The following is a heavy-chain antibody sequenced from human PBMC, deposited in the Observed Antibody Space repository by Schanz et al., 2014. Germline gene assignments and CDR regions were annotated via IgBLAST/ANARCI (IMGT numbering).Heavy chain of an antibody. Sequence: EVQLVESGGGLVQPGGSLRLSCAASGFTVSINYMSWVRQAPGKGLEWVSTTDGDGRNTYYADSVKGRFTISRDNAKNTLYLQMNSLRAEDTAVYYCVRDTDYHFDYWGQGTLVTVSS. V-gene: IGHV3-66*01. D-gene: IGHD4-17*01. CDR1: GFTVSINY. J-gene: IGHJ4*02. CDR3: VRDTDYHFDY. CDR2: TDGDGRNT.